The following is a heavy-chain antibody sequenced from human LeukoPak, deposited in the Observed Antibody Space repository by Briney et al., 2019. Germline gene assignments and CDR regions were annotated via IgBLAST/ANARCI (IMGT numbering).Heavy chain of an antibody. J-gene: IGHJ4*02. CDR2: ITSSGRTI. CDR1: GFTLSNYE. CDR3: ARDGGYYSIDY. V-gene: IGHV3-48*03. D-gene: IGHD3-22*01. Sequence: GGSLRLSCVVSGFTLSNYEMNWVRQAPGKGLEWISYITSSGRTIYYADSVKGRFTISRDNAKSSLHLQMNSLRVEDTAIYYCARDGGYYSIDYWGQGTLVTVSS.